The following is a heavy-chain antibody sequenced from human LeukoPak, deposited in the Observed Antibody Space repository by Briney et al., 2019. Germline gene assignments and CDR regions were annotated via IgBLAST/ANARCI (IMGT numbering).Heavy chain of an antibody. Sequence: SETLSLTCTVSGGSISSYYWSWIRQPAGTGLEWLGRIYTSGSTNYNPSLKRRVTMSVDTSKNQFSLKLSSVAAADTAVYYCARGAGSMVRGVMLNYWGQGTLVTVSS. D-gene: IGHD3-10*01. CDR2: IYTSGST. V-gene: IGHV4-4*07. CDR1: GGSISSYY. J-gene: IGHJ4*02. CDR3: ARGAGSMVRGVMLNY.